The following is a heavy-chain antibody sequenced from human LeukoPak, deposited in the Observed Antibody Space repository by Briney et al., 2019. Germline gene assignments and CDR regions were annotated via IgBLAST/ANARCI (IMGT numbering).Heavy chain of an antibody. D-gene: IGHD3-10*01. CDR2: IGGSGGST. J-gene: IGHJ4*02. V-gene: IGHV3-23*01. CDR1: GFTFSNDA. CDR3: ASRAGGSYGSGLFDY. Sequence: GGSLRLSCAPPGFTFSNDARTWVPRAPGKGVEWVSDIGGSGGSTYYADHVKGRFATSRDNSKNPLYLQMNSMRAEDTAVYYCASRAGGSYGSGLFDYWGQGTLVSVSS.